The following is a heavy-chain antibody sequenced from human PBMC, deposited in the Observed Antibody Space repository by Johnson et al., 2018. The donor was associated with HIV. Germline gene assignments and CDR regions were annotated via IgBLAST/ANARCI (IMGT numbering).Heavy chain of an antibody. D-gene: IGHD7-27*01. Sequence: VYLVESGGGVVQPGRSLRLSCAASGFTFSSFGMHWVRQAPGKGLAWVAVIWYDGTNKYYADSVKGRFSISRDNSKNTLYLQMNSLRAEDTAVYYCAKDRVLGNQDDAFDMWGQGTMVTVSS. CDR2: IWYDGTNK. CDR3: AKDRVLGNQDDAFDM. V-gene: IGHV3-33*06. J-gene: IGHJ3*02. CDR1: GFTFSSFG.